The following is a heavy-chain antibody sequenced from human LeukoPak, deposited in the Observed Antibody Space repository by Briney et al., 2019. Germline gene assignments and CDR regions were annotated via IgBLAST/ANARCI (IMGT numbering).Heavy chain of an antibody. Sequence: SETLSLTCAVSGGSISSHYWSWIRQPPGKGLEWIGYIYYSGSTNYDPSLKSRVTISVDTSKNQFSLKPSSVTAADTAVYYCARDQGYIDYWGQGTLVTVSS. CDR3: ARDQGYIDY. J-gene: IGHJ4*02. D-gene: IGHD6-13*01. V-gene: IGHV4-59*11. CDR1: GGSISSHY. CDR2: IYYSGST.